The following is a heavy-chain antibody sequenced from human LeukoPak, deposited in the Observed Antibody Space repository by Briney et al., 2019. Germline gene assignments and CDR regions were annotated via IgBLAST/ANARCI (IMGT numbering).Heavy chain of an antibody. Sequence: ASVKVSCKASVYIFTSYYIHWVRQAPGQGLEWMGVINPSVGSTTYAQKLQGRVTMARDTSTTTVYMELSSLRSQDTAVYFCARDSSGSAYYFFYYMDVWGKGTTVTVSS. CDR1: VYIFTSYY. CDR3: ARDSSGSAYYFFYYMDV. CDR2: INPSVGST. D-gene: IGHD1-26*01. V-gene: IGHV1-46*01. J-gene: IGHJ6*03.